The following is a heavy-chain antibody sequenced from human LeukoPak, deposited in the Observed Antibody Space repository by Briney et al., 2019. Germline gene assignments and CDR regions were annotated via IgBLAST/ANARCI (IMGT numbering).Heavy chain of an antibody. J-gene: IGHJ6*03. D-gene: IGHD6-13*01. Sequence: PSETLSLTCTVSGGSISSYYWSWIRQPPGKGLEWIGYIYYSGSTNYNPSLKSRVTISVDTSKNQFSLKLSSVTAADTAVYYCARDGRAAAGTRYYYMDVWGKGTTVTVSS. CDR2: IYYSGST. CDR1: GGSISSYY. CDR3: ARDGRAAAGTRYYYMDV. V-gene: IGHV4-59*12.